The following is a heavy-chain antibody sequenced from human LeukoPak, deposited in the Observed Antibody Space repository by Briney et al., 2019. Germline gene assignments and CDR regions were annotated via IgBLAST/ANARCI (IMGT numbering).Heavy chain of an antibody. V-gene: IGHV4-34*01. Sequence: PSETLSLTCAVYGGSFSGYYWSWIRQPPGKGLEWIGEINHSGSTNYNPSLKSRVTISVDTSKNQFSLKLSSVTAADTAVYYCAGGRYYYGSGSYWSYYYYGMDVWGQGTTVTVSS. D-gene: IGHD3-10*01. J-gene: IGHJ6*02. CDR2: INHSGST. CDR1: GGSFSGYY. CDR3: AGGRYYYGSGSYWSYYYYGMDV.